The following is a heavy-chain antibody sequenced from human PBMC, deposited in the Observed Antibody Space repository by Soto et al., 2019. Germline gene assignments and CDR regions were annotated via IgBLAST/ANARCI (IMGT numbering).Heavy chain of an antibody. V-gene: IGHV3-33*01. CDR1: GFTFSSYG. CDR3: ARDSHVGSGWQLTADY. CDR2: IWYDGSNK. Sequence: QVQLVESGGGVVQPGRSLRLSCAASGFTFSSYGMHWVRQAPGKGLEWVAVIWYDGSNKYYAESVKGRFTISRDNSKNTLYLLMNSLRAEDTAVYYCARDSHVGSGWQLTADYWGQGTLVTVSS. J-gene: IGHJ4*02. D-gene: IGHD6-19*01.